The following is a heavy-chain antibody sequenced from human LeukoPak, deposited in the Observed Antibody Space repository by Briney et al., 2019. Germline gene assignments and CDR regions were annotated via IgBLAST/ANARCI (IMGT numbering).Heavy chain of an antibody. CDR3: ARRGAVAGHYYFDY. D-gene: IGHD6-19*01. Sequence: ASETLSLTCTASGGSISSSSYYWGWIRQPPGKGLEWIGSIYYSGSTYYNPSLKSRVTISVDTSKNQFSLKLSSVTAADTAVYYCARRGAVAGHYYFDYWGQGTLVTVSS. J-gene: IGHJ4*02. CDR1: GGSISSSSYY. V-gene: IGHV4-39*01. CDR2: IYYSGST.